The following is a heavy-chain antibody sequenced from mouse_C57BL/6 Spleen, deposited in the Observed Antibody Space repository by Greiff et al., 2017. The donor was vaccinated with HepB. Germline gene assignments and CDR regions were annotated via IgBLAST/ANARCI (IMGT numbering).Heavy chain of an antibody. Sequence: QVQLQQSGAELVMPGASVKLSCKASGYTFTSYWMHWVKQRPGQGLEWIGEIDPSDSYTNYNQKFKGKSTLTVDKSSSTAYMQLSSLTSEDAAVYYCARTLEDYFDYWGQGTTLTVSS. V-gene: IGHV1-69*01. CDR3: ARTLEDYFDY. CDR2: IDPSDSYT. CDR1: GYTFTSYW. J-gene: IGHJ2*01.